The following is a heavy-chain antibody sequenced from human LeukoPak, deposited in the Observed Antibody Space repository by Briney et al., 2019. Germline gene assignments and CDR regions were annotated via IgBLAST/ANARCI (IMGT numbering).Heavy chain of an antibody. CDR3: AGRAGEYSHPYDY. J-gene: IGHJ4*02. V-gene: IGHV3-53*01. CDR1: GFTVSSNS. CDR2: IYSGGNT. D-gene: IGHD4-17*01. Sequence: PGGSLRLSCTVSGFTVSSNSMSWVRKAPGKGLGWVSFIYSGGNTHYSDSVKGRFTISRDNSKTTLYLQMNSLRAEDTAVYYCAGRAGEYSHPYDYWGQGTLVTVSS.